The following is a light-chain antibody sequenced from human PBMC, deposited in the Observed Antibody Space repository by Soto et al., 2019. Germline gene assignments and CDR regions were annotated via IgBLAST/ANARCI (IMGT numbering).Light chain of an antibody. CDR1: QGIGTY. CDR3: QKYNSAPRA. Sequence: DIQMTQSPSPLSASVGARVTITCRASQGIGTYLAWYQQKPGKVPKLLIYAASTWQSGVPSRFSGSGSGTDFTLTISSLQPEDVATYYCQKYNSAPRAFGQGTKVEIK. CDR2: AAS. J-gene: IGKJ1*01. V-gene: IGKV1-27*01.